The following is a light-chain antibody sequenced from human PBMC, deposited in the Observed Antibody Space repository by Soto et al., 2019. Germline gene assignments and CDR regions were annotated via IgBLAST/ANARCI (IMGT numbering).Light chain of an antibody. V-gene: IGLV1-40*01. J-gene: IGLJ2*01. CDR1: RSNIGATYG. CDR3: QSYDSSLSGSV. CDR2: GNT. Sequence: QPVLTQPPSVSGAPGQRVTISCTGSRSNIGATYGVHWYRQLPGTAPKLLIYGNTNRPSGVPDRFSGSKSGTSASLVITGLQAEDEADYYCQSYDSSLSGSVFGGGTKVTVL.